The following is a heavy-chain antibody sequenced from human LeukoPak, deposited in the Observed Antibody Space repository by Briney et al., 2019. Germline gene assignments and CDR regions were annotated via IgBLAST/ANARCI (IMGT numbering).Heavy chain of an antibody. J-gene: IGHJ6*04. D-gene: IGHD6-6*01. Sequence: ASVKVSCKASGYTFTGYYMHWLRQAPGQRLEWMGWINPNSGGTNYAQKFQGRVTMTRDTSISTAYMELSRLRSDDTAVYYCARMQQLVRTMDVWGKGTTVTVSS. CDR1: GYTFTGYY. CDR2: INPNSGGT. CDR3: ARMQQLVRTMDV. V-gene: IGHV1-2*02.